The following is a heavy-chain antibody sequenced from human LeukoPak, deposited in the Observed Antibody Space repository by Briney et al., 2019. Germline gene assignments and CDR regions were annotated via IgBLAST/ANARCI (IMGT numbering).Heavy chain of an antibody. V-gene: IGHV4-4*02. CDR1: GGSISSSNW. CDR2: IYHRGNT. J-gene: IGHJ4*02. CDR3: ARGFSGYKFDY. D-gene: IGHD3-22*01. Sequence: PSGTLSLTCAVSGGSISSSNWWNWVRQTPGKGLEWIGEIYHRGNTHYNPSLKSRVTMSVDTSTNQFSLRVNSVTAADTAVYYCARGFSGYKFDYWGQGTLVTVSS.